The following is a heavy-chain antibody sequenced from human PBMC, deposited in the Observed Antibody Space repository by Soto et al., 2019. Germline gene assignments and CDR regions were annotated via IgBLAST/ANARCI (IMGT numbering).Heavy chain of an antibody. Sequence: GGSLRLSCAASGFTVSRNPMSWVRQAPGKGLEWVSAIYPDGRTFYADSVKARFTISSDNSRNILFLQMDSLRAEDTAVYFCSRAPGPGVRTIWFDPWGQGTLVTVSS. CDR1: GFTVSRNP. D-gene: IGHD3-10*01. J-gene: IGHJ5*02. CDR2: IYPDGRT. V-gene: IGHV3-66*01. CDR3: SRAPGPGVRTIWFDP.